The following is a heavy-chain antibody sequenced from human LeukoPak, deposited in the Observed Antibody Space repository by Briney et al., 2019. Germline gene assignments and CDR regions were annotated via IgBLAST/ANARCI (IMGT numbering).Heavy chain of an antibody. J-gene: IGHJ4*02. D-gene: IGHD5-18*01. CDR2: VNPNSGGT. Sequence: ASVKVSCKASGYTFTGYYMHWVRQAPGQGLEWMGWVNPNSGGTNYAQKFQGRVTMTRDTSISTAYMELSRLRSDDTAVYYCARDLSLGYEYYFDYWGQGTLVTVSS. CDR1: GYTFTGYY. V-gene: IGHV1-2*02. CDR3: ARDLSLGYEYYFDY.